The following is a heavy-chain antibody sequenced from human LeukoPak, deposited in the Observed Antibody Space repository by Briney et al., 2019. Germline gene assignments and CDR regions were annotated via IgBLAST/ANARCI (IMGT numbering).Heavy chain of an antibody. J-gene: IGHJ4*02. Sequence: GASVKVSCKASGYSFTDYYIHWVRQAPGQGLEWVGLIHPNSGDTFYAQKFRGRVTMTRDTSINTAYMELDRLTSDDTAVYYCARDYSGGYTHWAQGTLVTVSS. V-gene: IGHV1-2*06. D-gene: IGHD2-2*02. CDR2: IHPNSGDT. CDR3: ARDYSGGYTH. CDR1: GYSFTDYY.